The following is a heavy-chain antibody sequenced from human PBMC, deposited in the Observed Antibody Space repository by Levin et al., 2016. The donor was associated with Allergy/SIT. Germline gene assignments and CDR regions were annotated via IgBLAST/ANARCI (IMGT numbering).Heavy chain of an antibody. V-gene: IGHV6-1*01. D-gene: IGHD4-17*01. J-gene: IGHJ4*02. Sequence: SETLSLTCAISGDSVSSNSAAWNWIRQSPSRGLEWLGRTYYRSKWYNDYAVSVKSRITINPDTSKNQFSLQLNSVTPEDTAVYYCAREGIMTTVTTCFDYWGQGTLVTVSS. CDR1: GDSVSSNSAA. CDR2: TYYRSKWYN. CDR3: AREGIMTTVTTCFDY.